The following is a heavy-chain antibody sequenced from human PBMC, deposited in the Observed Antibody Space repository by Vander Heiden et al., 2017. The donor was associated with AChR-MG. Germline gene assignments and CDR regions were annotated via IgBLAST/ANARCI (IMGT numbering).Heavy chain of an antibody. CDR1: GISFTNAW. Sequence: DVQLVESGGGLVMPGGSLSLSCAASGISFTNAWMGWVRQAPGNGLEWVARIKSQTDGGTTDYAAPVKGRFTISRDDSKNMLYLQMNSLTIEDTALYYCTADRWAWGQGTMVTISS. J-gene: IGHJ3*01. V-gene: IGHV3-15*01. CDR3: TADRWA. CDR2: IKSQTDGGTT.